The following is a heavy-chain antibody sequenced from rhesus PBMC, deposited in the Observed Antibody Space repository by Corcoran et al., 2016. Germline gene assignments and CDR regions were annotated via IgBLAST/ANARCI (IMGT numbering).Heavy chain of an antibody. Sequence: QLQLQESGPGLVKPSETLSLTCAVSGGSISDDYYWSWIRQPPGKGLEWIGYIYGSGGGTNYNPSLKNRVTISIDTSKNQFSLKLSSVTAADTAVYYCARDGAGTVGYWGQGVLVTVSS. V-gene: IGHV4-106*01. CDR1: GGSISDDYY. D-gene: IGHD5-24*01. CDR3: ARDGAGTVGY. J-gene: IGHJ4*01. CDR2: IYGSGGGT.